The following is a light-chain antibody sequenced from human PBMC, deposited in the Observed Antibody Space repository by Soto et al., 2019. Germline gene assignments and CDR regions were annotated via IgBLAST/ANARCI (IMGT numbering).Light chain of an antibody. J-gene: IGLJ1*01. V-gene: IGLV2-14*01. CDR3: FSKISGFVYG. Sequence: QSVLTQPASVSGSPGQSITISCTGTSGDVGAYGYVSWYQHHPGKAPKLLIYDVNNRPSGISDRFSGSKSGDTASLTISGLQAEDEADYFCFSKISGFVYGFGTGTKGTVL. CDR1: SGDVGAYGY. CDR2: DVN.